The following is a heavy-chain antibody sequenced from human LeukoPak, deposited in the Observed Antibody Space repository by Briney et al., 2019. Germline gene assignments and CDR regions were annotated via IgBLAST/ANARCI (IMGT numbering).Heavy chain of an antibody. CDR1: GFTFSSYA. D-gene: IGHD3-22*01. Sequence: GGSLRLSCAASGFTFSSYAMSWVRQAPGMGLEWVSSIGSSGDITYYADSVKGRFTISRDNSKNTLFLQMNSLRVEDTAVYYCAKGGYKYDSSGHNYFDYWGQGTLVTVSS. CDR2: IGSSGDIT. J-gene: IGHJ4*02. CDR3: AKGGYKYDSSGHNYFDY. V-gene: IGHV3-23*01.